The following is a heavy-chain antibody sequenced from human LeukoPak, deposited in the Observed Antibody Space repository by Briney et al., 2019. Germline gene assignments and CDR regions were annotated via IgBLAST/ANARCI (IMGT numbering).Heavy chain of an antibody. J-gene: IGHJ5*02. D-gene: IGHD2-2*01. CDR1: GYTFTSYY. Sequence: ASVKVSCKASGYTFTSYYMHWVRQAPGLGLEWMGIINPSAGSTNYAQKFQGRVTMTRDTSTSTVYMELSSLRSEDTAVYYCARDACSSTICSAGDNWFDPWGQGTLVTVSS. V-gene: IGHV1-46*01. CDR3: ARDACSSTICSAGDNWFDP. CDR2: INPSAGST.